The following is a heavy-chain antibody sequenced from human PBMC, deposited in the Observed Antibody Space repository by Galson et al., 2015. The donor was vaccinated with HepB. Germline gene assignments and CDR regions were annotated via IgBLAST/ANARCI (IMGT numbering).Heavy chain of an antibody. CDR3: SKGYGLFDS. Sequence: SLRLPCAASGFAFDTHAMNWVRQAPGRGLEWISGISGNGDSTFYADSVKGRFTVSRDNSNNMLYLQMNSLRAEDAGLFFCSKGYGLFDSWGQGILVTVSS. CDR2: ISGNGDST. D-gene: IGHD5-18*01. CDR1: GFAFDTHA. J-gene: IGHJ5*01. V-gene: IGHV3-23*01.